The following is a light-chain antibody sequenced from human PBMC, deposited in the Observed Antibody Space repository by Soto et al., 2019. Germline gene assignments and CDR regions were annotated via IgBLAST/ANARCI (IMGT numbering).Light chain of an antibody. V-gene: IGKV1-5*03. J-gene: IGKJ1*01. CDR2: KAS. Sequence: DIQMTQSPSTLSGAVGDRVTITCRASQTIRSWLSWYQQKPGKAPKLLIYKASTLKSGVPSRFSGSGSGTEFTLTISSLQADAVATYYCQHYTSYSEAFGQGTKVQLK. CDR1: QTIRSW. CDR3: QHYTSYSEA.